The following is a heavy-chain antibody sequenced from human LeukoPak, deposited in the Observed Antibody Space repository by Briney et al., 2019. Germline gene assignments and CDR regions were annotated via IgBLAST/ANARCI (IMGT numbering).Heavy chain of an antibody. CDR1: GGSFSGYY. Sequence: SETLSLTCAVYGGSFSGYYWSWIRQPPGKGLEWIGEINHSGSTNYNPSLKSRVTISVDTSKNQFSLKLSSVTAADTAVYYCAGIGKAYYYYGMDVWGQGTTVTVSS. D-gene: IGHD4-23*01. CDR3: AGIGKAYYYYGMDV. J-gene: IGHJ6*02. V-gene: IGHV4-34*01. CDR2: INHSGST.